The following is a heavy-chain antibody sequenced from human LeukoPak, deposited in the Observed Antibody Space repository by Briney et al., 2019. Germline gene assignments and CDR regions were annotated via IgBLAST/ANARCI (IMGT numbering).Heavy chain of an antibody. V-gene: IGHV4-4*07. Sequence: PSETLSLTCTVSGGSISIYYWSWIRQPAGKGLEWIGRIYTSGSTNYNPSLKSRVTISVDKSKNQFSLKLSSVTAADTAVYYCAKEGGYSYGYRIDYWGQGTLVTVSS. CDR1: GGSISIYY. CDR3: AKEGGYSYGYRIDY. CDR2: IYTSGST. D-gene: IGHD5-18*01. J-gene: IGHJ4*02.